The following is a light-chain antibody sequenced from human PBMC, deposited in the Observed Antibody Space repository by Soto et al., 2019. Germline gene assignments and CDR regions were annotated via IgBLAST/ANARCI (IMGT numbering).Light chain of an antibody. V-gene: IGKV1-5*01. J-gene: IGKJ5*01. CDR1: QSISSW. CDR2: DAS. CDR3: QQYNSPGIT. Sequence: DIQMTQSPSTLSASVGDRVTITCRASQSISSWLAWYQQKPGKAPQLLIYDASSLESGVPSRFSGSGSGTEFTLTISSLQPDEFATYYCQQYNSPGITFGQGTRLEIK.